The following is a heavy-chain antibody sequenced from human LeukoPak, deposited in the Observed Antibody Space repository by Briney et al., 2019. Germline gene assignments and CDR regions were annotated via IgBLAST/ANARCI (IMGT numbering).Heavy chain of an antibody. D-gene: IGHD1-26*01. CDR1: GFTFSSYG. Sequence: PGGSLRLSCAASGFTFSSYGMHWVRQAPGKGLEWVAVIWYDGSNKYYADSVKGRFTISRDGSKNTLYLQMNSLRAEDTAVYYCARDTLHEGATPRRAYWGQGTLVTVSS. CDR3: ARDTLHEGATPRRAY. V-gene: IGHV3-33*01. CDR2: IWYDGSNK. J-gene: IGHJ4*02.